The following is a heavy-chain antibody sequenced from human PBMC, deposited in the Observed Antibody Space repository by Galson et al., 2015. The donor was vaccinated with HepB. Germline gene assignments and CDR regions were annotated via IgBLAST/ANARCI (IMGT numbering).Heavy chain of an antibody. Sequence: SLRLSCAASGFTFSSYGMHWVRQAPGKGLEWVVVISYDGSNKYYADSVKGRFTISRDNSKNTLYLQMNSLRAEDTAVYYCAKDQKIGSGYYYVTDVWGQGTTVTVSS. D-gene: IGHD3-3*01. V-gene: IGHV3-30*18. J-gene: IGHJ6*02. CDR1: GFTFSSYG. CDR2: ISYDGSNK. CDR3: AKDQKIGSGYYYVTDV.